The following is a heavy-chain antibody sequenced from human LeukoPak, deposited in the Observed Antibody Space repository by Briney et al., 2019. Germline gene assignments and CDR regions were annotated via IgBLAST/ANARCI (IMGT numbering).Heavy chain of an antibody. J-gene: IGHJ4*02. CDR2: ITGSSGYT. D-gene: IGHD3-22*01. CDR3: AKTYYLDRSGYWSAYFFDK. CDR1: GFTLSSYG. V-gene: IGHV3-23*01. Sequence: GGSLRLSCAASGFTLSSYGMSWVRQAPGKGLEGVASITGSSGYTSYADPPRRGFAIPRDNSKNTVLLQMNSLRAEDTAVYYCAKTYYLDRSGYWSAYFFDKWGQGTLVTV.